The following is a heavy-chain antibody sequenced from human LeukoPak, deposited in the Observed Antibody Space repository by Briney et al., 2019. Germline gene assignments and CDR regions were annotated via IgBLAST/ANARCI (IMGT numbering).Heavy chain of an antibody. CDR1: GFTFSSYE. Sequence: GGSLRLSCAASGFTFSSYEMNWVRQAPGKGLEWVSYISSSGSTIYYADSVKGRFTISRDNSRNTLYLQMHSLRVEDTAIYYCATDRPYITSWYGCSTPWGQGTLVTVSS. CDR3: ATDRPYITSWYGCSTP. CDR2: ISSSGSTI. D-gene: IGHD3-10*01. V-gene: IGHV3-48*03. J-gene: IGHJ5*02.